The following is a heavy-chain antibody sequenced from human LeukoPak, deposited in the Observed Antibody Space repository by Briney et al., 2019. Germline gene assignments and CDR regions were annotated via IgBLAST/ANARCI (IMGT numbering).Heavy chain of an antibody. Sequence: GGSLRLSCAASGFTFSSYSMNWVRQAPGKGLEWVSYISSSSSTIYYADSVKGRFTISRDNAKNSLYLQMNSLRAEDTAVYYCARDFDPHSPYGGKQRGSNAFDIWGQGTMVTVSS. J-gene: IGHJ3*02. V-gene: IGHV3-48*04. CDR1: GFTFSSYS. D-gene: IGHD4-23*01. CDR3: ARDFDPHSPYGGKQRGSNAFDI. CDR2: ISSSSSTI.